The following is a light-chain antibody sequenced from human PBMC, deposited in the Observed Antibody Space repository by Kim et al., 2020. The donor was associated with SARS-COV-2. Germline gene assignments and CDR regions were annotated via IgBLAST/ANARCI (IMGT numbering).Light chain of an antibody. Sequence: QSVLTQPPSASVTPFPIFTISCSGSSSSIGSNTVNWYHQLPGTETKILIYGKNQRPSGVPDRFSGSKSGASASLSISGLQSEDEADYYCATWDDSLSQVLFGGGTQLTV. J-gene: IGLJ3*02. V-gene: IGLV1-44*01. CDR1: SSSIGSNT. CDR2: GKN. CDR3: ATWDDSLSQVL.